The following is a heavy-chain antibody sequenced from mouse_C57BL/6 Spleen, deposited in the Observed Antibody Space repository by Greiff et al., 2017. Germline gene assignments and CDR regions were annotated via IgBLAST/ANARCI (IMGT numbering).Heavy chain of an antibody. V-gene: IGHV3-6*01. CDR3: ARDFPYSNSFAY. CDR2: ISYDGSN. Sequence: VQLQQSGPGLVKPSQSLSLTCSVTGYSITSGYYWNWIRQFPGNKLEWMGYISYDGSNNYNPSLKNRISITRDTSKNQFFLKLNSVTTEDTATYYCARDFPYSNSFAYWGQGTLVTVSA. J-gene: IGHJ3*01. D-gene: IGHD2-5*01. CDR1: GYSITSGYY.